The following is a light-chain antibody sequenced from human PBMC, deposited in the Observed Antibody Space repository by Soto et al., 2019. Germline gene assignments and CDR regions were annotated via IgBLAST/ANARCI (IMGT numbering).Light chain of an antibody. CDR3: AAWDDSLSGPV. Sequence: QSVLTQPPSASGTPGQRVTISCSGTSPNIGSNYVYWYQQLPGTAPKLLIYTDNQRPSGVPARFSCSKSGTSASLATSGLRSDDEADYYCAAWDDSLSGPVFGGGTKLTVL. V-gene: IGLV1-47*02. J-gene: IGLJ3*02. CDR1: SPNIGSNY. CDR2: TDN.